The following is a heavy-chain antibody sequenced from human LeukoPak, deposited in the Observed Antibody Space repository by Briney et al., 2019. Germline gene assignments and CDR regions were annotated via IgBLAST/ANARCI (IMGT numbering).Heavy chain of an antibody. CDR1: GYTFTGYY. D-gene: IGHD1-14*01. V-gene: IGHV1-2*02. CDR3: ARDLSPWETRNPDAFDI. CDR2: INPNSGGT. Sequence: ASVKVSCKASGYTFTGYYMHWVRQAPGQGLEWMGWINPNSGGTNYAQKFQGRVTMTRDMSTSTVYMELSSLRAEDTAVYYCARDLSPWETRNPDAFDIWGQGTMVTVSS. J-gene: IGHJ3*02.